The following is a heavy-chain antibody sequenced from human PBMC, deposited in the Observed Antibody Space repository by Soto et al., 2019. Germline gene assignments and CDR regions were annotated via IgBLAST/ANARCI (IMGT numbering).Heavy chain of an antibody. D-gene: IGHD2-21*01. J-gene: IGHJ4*02. CDR2: IRGDGNDA. Sequence: EVQLVESGGGLVQPGGSLRLSCAASGFTFTSSWMHWVRQAPGKGLEWVSRIRGDGNDAYYAGSVEGRCTISRDNAKNRLDLQMNSLRVEDTAVYFCARCLVIGSVSLGHWGQGTLVPVS. V-gene: IGHV3-74*02. CDR3: ARCLVIGSVSLGH. CDR1: GFTFTSSW.